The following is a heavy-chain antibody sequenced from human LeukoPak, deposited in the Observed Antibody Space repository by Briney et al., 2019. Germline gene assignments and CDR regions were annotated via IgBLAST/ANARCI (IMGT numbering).Heavy chain of an antibody. J-gene: IGHJ6*03. CDR3: ARANIAARHYYYYMDV. V-gene: IGHV4-59*01. Sequence: SETLSLTCTVSGGSISSYYWSWIRQPPGKGLEWIGYIYYSGSTNYNPSLKSRVTISVDTSKNQFSLKLSSVTAADTAVYYCARANIAARHYYYYMDVWGKGTTVTVSS. CDR1: GGSISSYY. D-gene: IGHD6-6*01. CDR2: IYYSGST.